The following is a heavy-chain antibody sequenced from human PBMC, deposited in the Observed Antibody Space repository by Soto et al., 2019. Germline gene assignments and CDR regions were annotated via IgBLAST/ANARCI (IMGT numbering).Heavy chain of an antibody. D-gene: IGHD4-17*01. CDR2: ISYDGSNK. CDR3: ARDKGGTGTTMDAFAI. V-gene: IGHV3-30-3*01. CDR1: GFTFSSYA. J-gene: IGHJ3*02. Sequence: GGSLRLSCAASGFTFSSYAMHWVRQAPGKGLEWVAVISYDGSNKYYADSVKGRFTISRDNSKTTLYLQMNSLRAEDTAVYYCARDKGGTGTTMDAFAIWGQGTMVTVSS.